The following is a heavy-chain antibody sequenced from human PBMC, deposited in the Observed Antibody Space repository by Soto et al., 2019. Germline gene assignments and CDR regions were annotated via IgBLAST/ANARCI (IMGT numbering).Heavy chain of an antibody. Sequence: SVKVSCKASGGTFSSYAISWVRQSPGQGLEWMGGIIPIFGTANYAQKFQGRVTITADESTSTAYMELSSLRSEDTAAYYCARGSRSYYYDSSGYPTPGAFDIWGQGTMVTVSS. V-gene: IGHV1-69*13. CDR2: IIPIFGTA. D-gene: IGHD3-22*01. CDR3: ARGSRSYYYDSSGYPTPGAFDI. J-gene: IGHJ3*02. CDR1: GGTFSSYA.